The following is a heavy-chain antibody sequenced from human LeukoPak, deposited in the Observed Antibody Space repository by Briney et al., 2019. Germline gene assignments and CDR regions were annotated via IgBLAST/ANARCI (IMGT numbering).Heavy chain of an antibody. D-gene: IGHD3-16*01. V-gene: IGHV3-48*03. Sequence: PGGSLRLSCAASGFTFSYYEMTWIRQAPGKGREWISYIDSGGRTIFYADSVKGRFSTSRDDAKESLYLQMNSRGADDTAGYYCVGGDTRSRSYDFDKWGQGTLVTLSS. CDR3: VGGDTRSRSYDFDK. CDR1: GFTFSYYE. CDR2: IDSGGRTI. J-gene: IGHJ4*02.